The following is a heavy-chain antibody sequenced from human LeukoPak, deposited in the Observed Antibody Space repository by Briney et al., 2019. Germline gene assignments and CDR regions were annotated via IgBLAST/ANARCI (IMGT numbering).Heavy chain of an antibody. D-gene: IGHD3-10*01. CDR2: IWYDGSNE. J-gene: IGHJ6*02. Sequence: GGSLRLSCAASGFTFSSYGMHWVRQAPGKGLGWVALIWYDGSNEYYADSVKGRFTISRDNSKNTLYLQMNSLRAEDTAVYYCARGTGSYYYGMDVWGQGTTVTVSS. V-gene: IGHV3-33*01. CDR3: ARGTGSYYYGMDV. CDR1: GFTFSSYG.